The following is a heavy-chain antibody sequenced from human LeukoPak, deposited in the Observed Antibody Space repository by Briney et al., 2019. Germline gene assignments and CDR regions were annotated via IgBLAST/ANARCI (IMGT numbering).Heavy chain of an antibody. CDR1: GGSISTTSYY. D-gene: IGHD6-6*01. CDR3: ARGSWQLAEGVY. V-gene: IGHV4-39*07. Sequence: SETLSLTCTVSGGSISTTSYYWGWIRQPPGKGLECIGNIYYSGSTYYNPSLKSRVTISVDTSKNQFSLKLTSVTAADTAVYYCARGSWQLAEGVYWGQGTLVTVSS. CDR2: IYYSGST. J-gene: IGHJ4*02.